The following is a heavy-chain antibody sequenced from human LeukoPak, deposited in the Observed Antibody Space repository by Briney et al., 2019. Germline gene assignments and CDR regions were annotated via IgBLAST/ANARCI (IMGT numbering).Heavy chain of an antibody. V-gene: IGHV3-23*01. CDR2: VSGRGDST. D-gene: IGHD6-19*01. J-gene: IGHJ4*02. CDR3: AKGGVAGTGYFDY. Sequence: PGGSLRLSCAASGFTFSSYAISWVRQAPWKGLEWVSAVSGRGDSTYYADSVKGRFTISRDNSKNTLYLQMNSLRAEDTAVYYCAKGGVAGTGYFDYWGQGTLVTVSS. CDR1: GFTFSSYA.